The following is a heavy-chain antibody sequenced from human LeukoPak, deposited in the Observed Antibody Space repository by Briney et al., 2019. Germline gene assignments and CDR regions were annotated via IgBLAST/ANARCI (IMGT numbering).Heavy chain of an antibody. CDR1: GFTFSSYW. CDR3: ARDDSDYASGYYYYYGMDV. CDR2: INMDGTTI. V-gene: IGHV3-74*01. D-gene: IGHD4-17*01. Sequence: GGSLRLSCAASGFTFSSYWMHWVRQGPGKGLEWVSRINMDGTTISYADSVKGRFTISRDNAKNSLYLQMNSLRAEDTAVYYCARDDSDYASGYYYYYGMDVWGQGTTVTVSS. J-gene: IGHJ6*02.